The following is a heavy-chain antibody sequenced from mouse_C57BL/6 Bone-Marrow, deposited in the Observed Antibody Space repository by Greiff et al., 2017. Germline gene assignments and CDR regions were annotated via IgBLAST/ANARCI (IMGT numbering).Heavy chain of an antibody. CDR3: ARIYDGYYDYAMDY. CDR1: GYTFTSYD. J-gene: IGHJ4*01. D-gene: IGHD2-3*01. CDR2: IYPRDGST. Sequence: VQLQQSGPELVKPGASVKLSCKASGYTFTSYDINWVKQRPGQGLEWVGWIYPRDGSTKYNEKFKGKATFPVDTSTSTAYMELHSLTSDDSAVYFCARIYDGYYDYAMDYWGQGTSVTVSS. V-gene: IGHV1-85*01.